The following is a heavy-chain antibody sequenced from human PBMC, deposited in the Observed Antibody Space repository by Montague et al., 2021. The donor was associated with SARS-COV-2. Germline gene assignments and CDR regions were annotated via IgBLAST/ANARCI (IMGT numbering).Heavy chain of an antibody. CDR1: GGSSSDYY. Sequence: SETLSLTCAVYGGSSSDYYWNWIRQPPGKGLEWIGEINHSGSTNYNPSLKSRVTMSVDTSKNQFSLKLSSVTAADTAVYYCARGARQGYGFRLGSFDYWGQGTLVTVSS. V-gene: IGHV4-34*01. D-gene: IGHD3-10*01. CDR3: ARGARQGYGFRLGSFDY. J-gene: IGHJ4*02. CDR2: INHSGST.